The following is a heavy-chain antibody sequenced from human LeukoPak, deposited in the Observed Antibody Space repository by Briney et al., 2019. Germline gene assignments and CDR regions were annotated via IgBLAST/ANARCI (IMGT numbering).Heavy chain of an antibody. CDR2: ISYDGSNK. CDR3: AGRRSSGWYAY. J-gene: IGHJ4*02. D-gene: IGHD6-19*01. CDR1: GFTVSSNY. Sequence: GGSLRLSCAASGFTVSSNYMSWVRQAPGKGLEWVAVISYDGSNKYYADSVKGRFLIFRDTSKNTVDLQMNSLRVEDTAVYYCAGRRSSGWYAYWGQGTLVTVSS. V-gene: IGHV3-30*14.